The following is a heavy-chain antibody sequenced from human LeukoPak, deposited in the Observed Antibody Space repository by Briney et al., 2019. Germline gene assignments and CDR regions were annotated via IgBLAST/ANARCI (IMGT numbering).Heavy chain of an antibody. CDR1: GGSISSSSYH. CDR3: AREGLYGDYVCSLDY. J-gene: IGHJ4*02. CDR2: IYYSGST. V-gene: IGHV4-39*07. Sequence: PSETLSLTCTVSGGSISSSSYHWGWIRQPPGKGLEWIGSIYYSGSTYYNPSLKSRVTISVDTSKNQFSLKLSSVTAADTAVYYCAREGLYGDYVCSLDYWGQGTLVTVSS. D-gene: IGHD4-17*01.